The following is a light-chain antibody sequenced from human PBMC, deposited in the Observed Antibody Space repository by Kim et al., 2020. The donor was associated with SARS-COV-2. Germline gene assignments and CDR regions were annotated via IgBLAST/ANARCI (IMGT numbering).Light chain of an antibody. Sequence: PGERASLSCRASQGVNRYLAWFQQKPGQAPRLLIYDASSRATGIPARFSGSGSGTDFTLTISSLEAEDFAVYYCQQRSEWPLTFGGGTKVDIK. J-gene: IGKJ4*01. CDR1: QGVNRY. CDR2: DAS. CDR3: QQRSEWPLT. V-gene: IGKV3-11*01.